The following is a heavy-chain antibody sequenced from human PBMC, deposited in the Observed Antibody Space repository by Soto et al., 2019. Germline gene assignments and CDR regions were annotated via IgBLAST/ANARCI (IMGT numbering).Heavy chain of an antibody. J-gene: IGHJ4*02. Sequence: SETLSLTCTVSGGSISSYYWSWIRQPPGKGLEWIGYTYYSGSTNYNPSLKSRVTISVDTSKNQFSLKLSSVTAADTAVYYCARDSIVGAPDYWGQGTLVTVSS. CDR1: GGSISSYY. CDR2: TYYSGST. V-gene: IGHV4-59*01. D-gene: IGHD1-26*01. CDR3: ARDSIVGAPDY.